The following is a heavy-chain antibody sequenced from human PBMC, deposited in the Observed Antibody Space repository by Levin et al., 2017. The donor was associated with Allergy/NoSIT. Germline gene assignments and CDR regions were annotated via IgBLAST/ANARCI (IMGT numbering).Heavy chain of an antibody. CDR2: MNPNTGNT. J-gene: IGHJ4*02. CDR3: ARLYKYGSDY. V-gene: IGHV1-8*01. Sequence: GESLKISCKASGYTFTSYDINWVRQATGQGLEWMGWMNPNTGNTGYAQKFQGRVTLTGNTPISTAYMELNSLTTEDTAVYFCARLYKYGSDYWGQGTLVTVSS. D-gene: IGHD3-10*01. CDR1: GYTFTSYD.